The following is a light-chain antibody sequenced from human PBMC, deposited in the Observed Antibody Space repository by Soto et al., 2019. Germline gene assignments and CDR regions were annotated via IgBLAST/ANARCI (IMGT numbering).Light chain of an antibody. J-gene: IGKJ1*01. CDR1: QSISTW. CDR3: QQYMNYAT. V-gene: IGKV1-5*01. Sequence: DIPMTQSPSTLSAYVGDRVTFTCRASQSISTWLAWYQQKPGKAPKLLIYDASSLQSDVPSRFSGSGSGTEFTLTISARQTVYFASYYCQQYMNYATFGQGTKVEIK. CDR2: DAS.